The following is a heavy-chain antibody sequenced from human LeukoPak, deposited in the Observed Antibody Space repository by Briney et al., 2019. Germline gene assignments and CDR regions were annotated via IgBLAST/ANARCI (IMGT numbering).Heavy chain of an antibody. D-gene: IGHD1-26*01. J-gene: IGHJ4*02. CDR3: ASLIKGSYFDY. V-gene: IGHV4-38-2*02. Sequence: SSETLSLTCTVSGDSISSSYYWGWVRQPPGKGLDWIGTIYYGGSTYYNPSLKSRVTISVGTSKNQFSLKLSSVTAADTAVYYCASLIKGSYFDYWGQGTLVTVSS. CDR2: IYYGGST. CDR1: GDSISSSYY.